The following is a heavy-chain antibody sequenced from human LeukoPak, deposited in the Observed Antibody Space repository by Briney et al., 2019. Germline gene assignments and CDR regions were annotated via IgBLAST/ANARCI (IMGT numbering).Heavy chain of an antibody. D-gene: IGHD5-18*01. CDR3: ARDPGLGGGYSYGSGYYFDY. Sequence: PGGTLRLSCAASGFTFSSYSMNWVRQAPGKGLEWVSSISSSSGYIYYADSVKGRFTISRDNAKNSLYLQMNSLRAEDTAVYYCARDPGLGGGYSYGSGYYFDYWGQGTLVTVS. J-gene: IGHJ4*02. CDR2: ISSSSGYI. CDR1: GFTFSSYS. V-gene: IGHV3-21*01.